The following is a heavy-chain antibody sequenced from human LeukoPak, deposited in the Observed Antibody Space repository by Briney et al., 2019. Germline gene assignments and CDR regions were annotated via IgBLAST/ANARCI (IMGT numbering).Heavy chain of an antibody. Sequence: ASVKVSCKASGYTFTSYYMHWVRQAPGQGLEWMGIVNPSGGSTSYAQKFQGRVTMTRDMSTSTVYMELSSLRSEDTAVYYCARRHPMIVDAFDIWGQGTMVTVSS. J-gene: IGHJ3*02. CDR3: ARRHPMIVDAFDI. CDR1: GYTFTSYY. V-gene: IGHV1-46*01. D-gene: IGHD3-22*01. CDR2: VNPSGGST.